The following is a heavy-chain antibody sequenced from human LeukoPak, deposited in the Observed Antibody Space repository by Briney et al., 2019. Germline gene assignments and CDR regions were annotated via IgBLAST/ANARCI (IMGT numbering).Heavy chain of an antibody. V-gene: IGHV3-73*01. D-gene: IGHD5-18*01. CDR2: IRSKANSYAT. Sequence: GGSLRLSCAASGFTFSGSAMHWVRQASGKGLEWVGRIRSKANSYATAYAASVKGRFTISRDDSKNTAYLQMNSLKTEDTAVYYCTRHKATGYSYLRSNYYYYYMDVWGKGTTVTVSS. CDR3: TRHKATGYSYLRSNYYYYYMDV. J-gene: IGHJ6*03. CDR1: GFTFSGSA.